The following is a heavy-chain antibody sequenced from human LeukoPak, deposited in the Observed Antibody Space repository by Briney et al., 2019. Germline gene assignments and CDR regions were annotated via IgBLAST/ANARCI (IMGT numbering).Heavy chain of an antibody. J-gene: IGHJ6*03. D-gene: IGHD3-3*01. Sequence: ASVKVSCKASGYTFTSYDINWVRQATGQGLEWMGWMNPNSGNTGYAQKFQGRVTITRNTSISAAYMELSSLRSEDTAVYYCARDSAIFGVVPRDYYYMDVWGKGTTVTVSS. CDR3: ARDSAIFGVVPRDYYYMDV. V-gene: IGHV1-8*03. CDR1: GYTFTSYD. CDR2: MNPNSGNT.